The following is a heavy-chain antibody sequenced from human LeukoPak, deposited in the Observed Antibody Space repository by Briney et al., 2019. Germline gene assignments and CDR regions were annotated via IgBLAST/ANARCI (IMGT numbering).Heavy chain of an antibody. CDR2: IRSKTEGVTT. Sequence: PGGSLRLSCTASGFTFSTFWMSWVRQAPGKGLEWVGRIRSKTEGVTTDYAAPVKGRFTVSRDDSKNTLCLQMNSLKTEDTAVYYCTTDLLDYWGQGTLVTVPS. CDR1: GFTFSTFW. CDR3: TTDLLDY. J-gene: IGHJ4*02. V-gene: IGHV3-15*01.